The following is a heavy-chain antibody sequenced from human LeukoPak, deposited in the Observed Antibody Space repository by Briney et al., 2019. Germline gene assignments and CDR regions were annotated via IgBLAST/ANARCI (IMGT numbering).Heavy chain of an antibody. V-gene: IGHV1-46*01. CDR2: INPSGGST. CDR3: ARSNYYYYMDV. CDR1: GYAFTDYY. J-gene: IGHJ6*03. Sequence: GASVKVSCKTSGYAFTDYYVHWVQQAPGQGLEWMGIINPSGGSTSYAQKFQGRVTMTRDTSTSTVYMELSSLRSEDTAVYYCARSNYYYYMDVWGKGTTVTVSS.